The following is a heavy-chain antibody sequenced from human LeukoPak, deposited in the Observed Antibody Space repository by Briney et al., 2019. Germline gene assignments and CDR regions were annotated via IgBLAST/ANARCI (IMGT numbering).Heavy chain of an antibody. CDR3: ARSHSRGFYYMDV. J-gene: IGHJ6*03. Sequence: SETLSLTCTVSGGSISSSNYYWGRIRQPPGKGLEWIGSIYYSGSTFYNPSLKSRVTISVDTSKNQFSLKLSSVTAADTAVYYCARSHSRGFYYMDVWGKGTTVTVSS. D-gene: IGHD3-22*01. CDR2: IYYSGST. CDR1: GGSISSSNYY. V-gene: IGHV4-39*01.